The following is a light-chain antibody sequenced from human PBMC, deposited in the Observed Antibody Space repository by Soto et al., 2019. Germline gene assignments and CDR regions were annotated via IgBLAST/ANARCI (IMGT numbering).Light chain of an antibody. CDR1: SCDVGGYEY. CDR3: CSYAAGQTLV. Sequence: QSALTQPRSVSGSPGQSVTISCSGTSCDVGGYEYVSWYQQHPGKAPTLIIYHVAQRPSGVPDRFSASKSGTTASLTISGLQAEDEAEYFCCSYAAGQTLVFGGGTRSPS. J-gene: IGLJ2*01. V-gene: IGLV2-11*01. CDR2: HVA.